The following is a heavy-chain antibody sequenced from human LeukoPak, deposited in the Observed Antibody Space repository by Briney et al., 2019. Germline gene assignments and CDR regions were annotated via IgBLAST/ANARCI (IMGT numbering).Heavy chain of an antibody. D-gene: IGHD5-12*01. V-gene: IGHV1-2*02. CDR2: INPNSGAT. Sequence: ASVKVSFKASRDTFTCYDMHWMRQAPGQGLEWMAWINPNSGATNYAPKFQGRVTLTRDTSITTAYMELSRLRSDDTAVYYCARDFGRYSGYDFDFWGQGTLVTVSS. CDR3: ARDFGRYSGYDFDF. J-gene: IGHJ4*02. CDR1: RDTFTCYD.